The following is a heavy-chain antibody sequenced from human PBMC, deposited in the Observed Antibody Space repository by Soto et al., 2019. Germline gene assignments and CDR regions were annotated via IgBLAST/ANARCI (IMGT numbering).Heavy chain of an antibody. CDR3: AKRNWNCSSTSCFVLGAFDI. J-gene: IGHJ3*02. Sequence: EVQLLESGGGLVQPGGSVRLSCAASGFTFSIYAMSWVRQAPGKGLEWVSGISSSGGTTYSADSVKGRFTISRDNSKNTLYLQINSLRAEDTAVYFCAKRNWNCSSTSCFVLGAFDIWGQGTMVTVSS. CDR1: GFTFSIYA. CDR2: ISSSGGTT. D-gene: IGHD2-2*01. V-gene: IGHV3-23*01.